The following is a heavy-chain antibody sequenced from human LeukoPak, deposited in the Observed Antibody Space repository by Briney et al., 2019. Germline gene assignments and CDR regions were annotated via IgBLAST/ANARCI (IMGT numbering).Heavy chain of an antibody. V-gene: IGHV3-11*01. J-gene: IGHJ5*02. D-gene: IGHD6-19*01. Sequence: GGSLRLSCAASGFTFSDYYMSWIRQAPGKGLEWVSYMSSSGSTIYYADSVKGRFTISRDNAKNSLYLQMNSLRAEDTAVYYCAKDKGYSSGWYLLDPWGQGTLVTVSS. CDR1: GFTFSDYY. CDR2: MSSSGSTI. CDR3: AKDKGYSSGWYLLDP.